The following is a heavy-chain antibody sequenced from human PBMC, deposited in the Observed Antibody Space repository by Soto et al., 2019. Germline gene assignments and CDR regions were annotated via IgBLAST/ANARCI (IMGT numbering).Heavy chain of an antibody. D-gene: IGHD5-18*01. V-gene: IGHV3-23*01. CDR3: ARIVLGRSAMVTYFDY. CDR1: GFIFSSYA. Sequence: PGGSLRLSCAAAGFIFSSYAMSWVRQAPGKGLEWVSAISGSGGSTYYADSVKGRFTISRDNSKNTLYLQMTNMDPVDTATYYCARIVLGRSAMVTYFDYWGQGTLVTVSS. J-gene: IGHJ4*02. CDR2: ISGSGGST.